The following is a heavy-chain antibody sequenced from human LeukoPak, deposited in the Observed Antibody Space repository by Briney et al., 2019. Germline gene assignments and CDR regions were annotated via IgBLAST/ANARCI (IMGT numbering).Heavy chain of an antibody. CDR1: GGSFSGYY. Sequence: PSETLSLTCAVYGGSFSGYYWSWIRQPPGKGLEWIGEINHSGSTNYNPSLKRRVTISVDTSKNQFSLKLSSVTAADTSVYYCARAGYSSSPDAFDIWGQGTMVTVSS. CDR3: ARAGYSSSPDAFDI. CDR2: INHSGST. D-gene: IGHD6-13*01. J-gene: IGHJ3*02. V-gene: IGHV4-34*01.